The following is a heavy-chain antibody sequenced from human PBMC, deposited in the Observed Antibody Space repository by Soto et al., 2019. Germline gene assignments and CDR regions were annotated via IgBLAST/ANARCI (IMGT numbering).Heavy chain of an antibody. J-gene: IGHJ4*02. V-gene: IGHV5-51*01. CDR1: GYTFTSYW. Sequence: PGESLKISCKGSGYTFTSYWIGWVRQMPGKGLEWMGIIYPGDSDTRYSPSFQGQVTISADKSISTAYLQWSSLKASDTARYCWATSFFSDSRGYYDFWGQGTQVTVSS. CDR3: ATSFFSDSRGYYDF. D-gene: IGHD3-22*01. CDR2: IYPGDSDT.